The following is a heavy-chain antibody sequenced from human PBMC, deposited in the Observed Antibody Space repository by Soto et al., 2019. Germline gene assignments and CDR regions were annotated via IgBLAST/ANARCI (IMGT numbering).Heavy chain of an antibody. J-gene: IGHJ2*01. V-gene: IGHV3-11*01. Sequence: GGSLRLSCAASGFTFSAYYMSWISQAPGKGLEWVSYISSSGSTIYYADSVKGRFTISRDNAKNSLYLQMNSLRAEDTAVYYCARDSGWPISEPYWYFDLWGRGTLVTVSS. CDR3: ARDSGWPISEPYWYFDL. D-gene: IGHD6-19*01. CDR1: GFTFSAYY. CDR2: ISSSGSTI.